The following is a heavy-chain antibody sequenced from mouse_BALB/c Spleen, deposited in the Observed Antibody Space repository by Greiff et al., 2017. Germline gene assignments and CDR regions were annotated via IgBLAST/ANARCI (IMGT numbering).Heavy chain of an antibody. CDR3: VRDKGNGNYPFAY. V-gene: IGHV2-9-2*01. CDR2: IWTGGGT. J-gene: IGHJ3*01. D-gene: IGHD2-1*01. CDR1: GFSLTSYD. Sequence: QVQLQESGPGLVAPSQSLSITCTVSGFSLTSYDISWIRQPPGKGLEWLGVIWTGGGTNYNSAFMSRLSISKDNSKSQVFLKMNSLQTDDTAIYYCVRDKGNGNYPFAYWGQGTLVTVSA.